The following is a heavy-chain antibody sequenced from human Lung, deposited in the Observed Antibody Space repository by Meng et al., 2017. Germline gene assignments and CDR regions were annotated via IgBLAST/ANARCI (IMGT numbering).Heavy chain of an antibody. J-gene: IGHJ4*02. CDR1: GGSFSDYY. CDR3: ARGPTTMAHDFDY. D-gene: IGHD4-11*01. V-gene: IGHV4-34*01. Sequence: QVQLQQWVAGLLQPSETLSPTCVVSGGSFSDYYWSWIRQPPGKGLEWIGEINHSGSTNYNPSLESRATISVDTSQNNLSLKLSSVTAADSAVYYCARGPTTMAHDFDYWGQGTLVTVSS. CDR2: INHSGST.